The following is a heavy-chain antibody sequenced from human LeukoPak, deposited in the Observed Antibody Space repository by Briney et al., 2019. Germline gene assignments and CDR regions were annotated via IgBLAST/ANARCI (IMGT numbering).Heavy chain of an antibody. J-gene: IGHJ5*02. D-gene: IGHD3-16*02. V-gene: IGHV1-69*13. CDR2: IIPIFGTA. CDR1: GGTFSSYA. Sequence: SVKVSCKASGGTFSSYAISWVRQAPGPGLEWMGGIIPIFGTANYAQKFHGRVTITADESTSTAYMELSSLRSEDTAVYYCARFASDYDYIWGSYRRRWFDPWGQGTLVTVSS. CDR3: ARFASDYDYIWGSYRRRWFDP.